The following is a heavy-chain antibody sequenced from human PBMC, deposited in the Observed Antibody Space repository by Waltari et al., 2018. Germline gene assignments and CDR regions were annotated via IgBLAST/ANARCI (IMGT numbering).Heavy chain of an antibody. CDR1: GFTFSSYW. D-gene: IGHD6-13*01. V-gene: IGHV3-74*01. CDR3: VIGAQHVSNWYASEYFQH. Sequence: EVQLVESGGGLVQPGGSLRLSCAASGFTFSSYWMPWVRQAPGKGLVWVSDMNTEWSTTSYADSVKGRFTISRDNAKNTLYLQMDSLRAEETAVYYCVIGAQHVSNWYASEYFQHWGQGTLVTVSS. J-gene: IGHJ1*01. CDR2: MNTEWSTT.